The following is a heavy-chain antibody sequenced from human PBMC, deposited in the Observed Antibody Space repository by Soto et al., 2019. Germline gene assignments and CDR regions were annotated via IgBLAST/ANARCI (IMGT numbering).Heavy chain of an antibody. V-gene: IGHV3-74*01. J-gene: IGHJ6*02. CDR2: INSDGSST. CDR1: GFTFSSYW. CDR3: ARARAMAHSQYYYYGMDV. Sequence: GGSLRLSCAASGFTFSSYWMHWVRQAPGKGLVWVSRINSDGSSTSYADSVKGRFTISRDNAKKTLYLQMNSLRAEDTAVYYCARARAMAHSQYYYYGMDVWGQGTPVTVSS. D-gene: IGHD6-19*01.